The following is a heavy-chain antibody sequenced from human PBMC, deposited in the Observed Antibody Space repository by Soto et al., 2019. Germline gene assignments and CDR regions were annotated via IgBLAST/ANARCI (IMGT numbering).Heavy chain of an antibody. Sequence: GGSLRLSCAASGFTFSSYVMSWVRQAPGKGLEWVSAISASGGSTYYADSVKGRFTISRDNSKNTLYLQMNSLRAEDTAVYYCANLGGCNGGSYYSSYYYGMDVWGQGTTVTVSS. J-gene: IGHJ6*02. V-gene: IGHV3-23*01. CDR1: GFTFSSYV. D-gene: IGHD2-15*01. CDR2: ISASGGST. CDR3: ANLGGCNGGSYYSSYYYGMDV.